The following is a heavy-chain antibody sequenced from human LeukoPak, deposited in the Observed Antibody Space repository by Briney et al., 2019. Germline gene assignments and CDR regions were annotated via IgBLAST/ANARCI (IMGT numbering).Heavy chain of an antibody. J-gene: IGHJ4*02. CDR3: VKDSSSGSYFDY. Sequence: GGSLRLSCSASGFTLSRYAMHWVRQAPGKGLEYVSAISSNGGSTYYADSVKGRFTISRDNSRNTLHLQMSSLRVEDTAVYYCVKDSSSGSYFDYWGQGTLVTVSS. CDR1: GFTLSRYA. CDR2: ISSNGGST. V-gene: IGHV3-64D*06. D-gene: IGHD3-10*01.